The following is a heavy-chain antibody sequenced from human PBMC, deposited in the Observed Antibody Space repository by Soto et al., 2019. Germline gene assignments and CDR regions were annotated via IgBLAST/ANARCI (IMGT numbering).Heavy chain of an antibody. V-gene: IGHV3-53*01. Sequence: HLGGSLRLSCAASEFTVSSEYMSWVRQAPGKGLEWVSVIYSGGSTYYADSVKGRFTISRDNSKNTLYLQMNSLRAEDTAVYYCARDRVESGYPEYFQHWGQGT. J-gene: IGHJ1*01. D-gene: IGHD3-22*01. CDR3: ARDRVESGYPEYFQH. CDR1: EFTVSSEY. CDR2: IYSGGST.